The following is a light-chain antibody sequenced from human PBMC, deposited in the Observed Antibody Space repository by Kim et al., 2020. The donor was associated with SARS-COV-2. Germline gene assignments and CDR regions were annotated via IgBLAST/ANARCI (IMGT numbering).Light chain of an antibody. CDR1: NIGSKN. Sequence: SYELTQLLSVSVALGQTARITCGGNNIGSKNVHWYQQKPGQAPVLVIYRDSNRPSGIPERFSGSNSGNTATLTISRAQAGDEADYYCQVWDSSTGKVFGGGTQLTVL. V-gene: IGLV3-9*01. J-gene: IGLJ2*01. CDR2: RDS. CDR3: QVWDSSTGKV.